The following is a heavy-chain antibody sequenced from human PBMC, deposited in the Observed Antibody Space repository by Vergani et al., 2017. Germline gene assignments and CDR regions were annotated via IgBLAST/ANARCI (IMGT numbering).Heavy chain of an antibody. D-gene: IGHD3-22*01. CDR2: IHPADSDT. J-gene: IGHJ4*02. V-gene: IGHV5-51*01. CDR3: ARLYGRDSSGSKYFDY. CDR1: GYSFTNYW. Sequence: EVQLVQSGAEVKKPGESLKISCQISGYSFTNYWIGWVRQMPGKGLEWMGIIHPADSDTRYSPSFQGQVTISGDKSISTAYLQRSSLRASDSAMYYCARLYGRDSSGSKYFDYWAQGTLVTVSS.